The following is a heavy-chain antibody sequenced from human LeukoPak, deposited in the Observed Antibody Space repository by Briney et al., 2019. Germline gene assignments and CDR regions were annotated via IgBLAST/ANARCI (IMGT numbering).Heavy chain of an antibody. V-gene: IGHV3-7*01. J-gene: IGHJ5*02. CDR3: ARSGITIFTNWFDP. CDR1: GFTFSSYW. Sequence: GGSLRLSCAASGFTFSSYWMSWVRQAPGKGLEWVANIKQDGSEKYYVDSVKGRFTISRDNAKNSLYLQMNGLRAEDTAVYYCARSGITIFTNWFDPWGQGTLVTVSS. D-gene: IGHD3-3*01. CDR2: IKQDGSEK.